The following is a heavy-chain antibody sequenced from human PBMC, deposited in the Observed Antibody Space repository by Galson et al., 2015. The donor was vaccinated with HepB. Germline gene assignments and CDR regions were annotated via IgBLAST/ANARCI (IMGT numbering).Heavy chain of an antibody. CDR1: GFTFSSYS. Sequence: SLRLSCAASGFTFSSYSMNWVRQAPGKGLEWVSSISSSSSYIYYADSVKGRFTISRDNAKNSLYLQMNSLRAEDTAVYYCARADYGDLRGSWYFDLWGRGTLVTVSS. J-gene: IGHJ2*01. V-gene: IGHV3-21*01. CDR2: ISSSSSYI. D-gene: IGHD4-17*01. CDR3: ARADYGDLRGSWYFDL.